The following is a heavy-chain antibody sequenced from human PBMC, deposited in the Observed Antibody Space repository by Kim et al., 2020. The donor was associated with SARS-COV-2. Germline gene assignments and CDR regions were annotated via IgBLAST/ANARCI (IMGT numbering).Heavy chain of an antibody. V-gene: IGHV3-73*01. D-gene: IGHD3-10*01. CDR3: SRRISMVRGVIDYMDV. J-gene: IGHJ6*03. Sequence: VKGRLTISRDDSENTAYLQMNSLKTEDTAVYYCSRRISMVRGVIDYMDVWGKGTTVTVTS.